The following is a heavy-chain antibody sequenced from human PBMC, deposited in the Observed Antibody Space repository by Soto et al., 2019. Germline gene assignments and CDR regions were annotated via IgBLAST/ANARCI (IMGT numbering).Heavy chain of an antibody. Sequence: ASVKVSCKASGYTFTSYAMHWVRQAPGQRLEWMGWINAGNGNTKYSQKFQGRVTISRDTSATTAYMELSSLRSEDTAVYYCARFCGGDCYSAAFDIWGQGTMVTVSS. CDR1: GYTFTSYA. CDR3: ARFCGGDCYSAAFDI. D-gene: IGHD2-21*02. CDR2: INAGNGNT. J-gene: IGHJ3*02. V-gene: IGHV1-3*01.